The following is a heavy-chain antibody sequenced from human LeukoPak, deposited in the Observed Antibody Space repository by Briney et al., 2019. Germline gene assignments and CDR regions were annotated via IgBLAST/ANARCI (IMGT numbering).Heavy chain of an antibody. CDR1: GGSINNNNFY. J-gene: IGHJ4*02. V-gene: IGHV4-39*01. CDR3: ASPFYGSYFRFDY. Sequence: SETLSLTCTVSGGSINNNNFYWGWIRQPPGKGLEWIGSIYHSGSTYYNPSLKSRVTISIDTSKNQFSLKLTSVTAADTAVYYCASPFYGSYFRFDYWGQGTLVTVSS. CDR2: IYHSGST. D-gene: IGHD1-26*01.